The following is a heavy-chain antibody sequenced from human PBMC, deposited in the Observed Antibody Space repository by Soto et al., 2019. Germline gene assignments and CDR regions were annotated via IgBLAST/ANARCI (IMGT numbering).Heavy chain of an antibody. V-gene: IGHV1-8*01. CDR1: GYTFTSYD. Sequence: QVQLVQSGAEVKEPGASVKVSCKASGYTFTSYDINWVRQATGQGLEWMGWMNPNSANTGYAQKFQGRVTMTRNTSISTAYMELSSLRSEDTAVYYCARRYQAFGKYYFDYWGQGTLVTVSS. D-gene: IGHD3-10*01. CDR2: MNPNSANT. CDR3: ARRYQAFGKYYFDY. J-gene: IGHJ4*02.